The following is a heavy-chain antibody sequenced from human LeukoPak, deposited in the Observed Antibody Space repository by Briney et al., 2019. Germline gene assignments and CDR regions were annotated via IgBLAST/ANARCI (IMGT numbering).Heavy chain of an antibody. CDR3: AKDRRLLWFGEYDY. D-gene: IGHD3-10*01. J-gene: IGHJ4*02. CDR1: GFTFSSYW. V-gene: IGHV3-74*01. CDR2: INSDGSST. Sequence: GGSLRLSCAASGFTFSSYWMHWVRQAPGKGLVWVSRINSDGSSTSYADSVKGRFTISRDNAKNSLYLQMNSLRAEDTALYYCAKDRRLLWFGEYDYWGQGTLVTVSS.